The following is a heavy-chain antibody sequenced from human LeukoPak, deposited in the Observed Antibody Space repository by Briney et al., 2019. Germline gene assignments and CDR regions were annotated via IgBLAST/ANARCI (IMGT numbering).Heavy chain of an antibody. D-gene: IGHD6-13*01. CDR1: GGSFSGYY. V-gene: IGHV4-34*01. J-gene: IGHJ5*02. CDR3: ARSVSVAAALGWFDP. CDR2: INHSGST. Sequence: WETLSLTCAVYGGSFSGYYWSWIRQPPGKGLEWSGEINHSGSTNYNPSLKRRVTISVDTSKHQFSLKLSSVTAADTAVYYCARSVSVAAALGWFDPWGQGTLVTVSS.